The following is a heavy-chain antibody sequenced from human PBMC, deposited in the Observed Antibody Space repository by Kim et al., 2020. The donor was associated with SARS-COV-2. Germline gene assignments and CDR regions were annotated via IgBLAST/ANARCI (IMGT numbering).Heavy chain of an antibody. Sequence: RNKYYADSVKGRFTISRDNSKNTLYLQMNSLRAEDTAVYYCARDAGGMDVWGQGTTVTVSS. V-gene: IGHV3-30*01. D-gene: IGHD3-10*01. J-gene: IGHJ6*02. CDR2: RNK. CDR3: ARDAGGMDV.